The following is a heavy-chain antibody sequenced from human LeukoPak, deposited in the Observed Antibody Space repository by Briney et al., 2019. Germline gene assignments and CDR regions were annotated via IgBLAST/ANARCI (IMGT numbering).Heavy chain of an antibody. D-gene: IGHD3-22*01. CDR3: AKDYFDSSGYYYVPGLYYFDY. J-gene: IGHJ4*02. CDR2: ISGSGDRT. Sequence: GGSLRLSCAASGFTFSSYAMSWVRRAPGKGLEWVSGISGSGDRTFYTDSVKGRFTISRDNSKNTLYLQMNGLRAEDTAVYYCAKDYFDSSGYYYVPGLYYFDYWGQGTLVTVSS. V-gene: IGHV3-23*01. CDR1: GFTFSSYA.